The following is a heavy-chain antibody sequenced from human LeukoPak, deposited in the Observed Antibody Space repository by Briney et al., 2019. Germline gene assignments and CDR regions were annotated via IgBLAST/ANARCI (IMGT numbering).Heavy chain of an antibody. CDR1: GYTFSSYG. CDR2: VSGYNGNT. Sequence: ASVKVSCKASGYTFSSYGISWVRQAPGQGLEWMGWVSGYNGNTNYAQKVQGRVTMTTDTSTSTAYMELRSLRSDGTAVYYCARDQSPGLFDYWGQGTLVTVSS. CDR3: ARDQSPGLFDY. V-gene: IGHV1-18*01. J-gene: IGHJ4*02.